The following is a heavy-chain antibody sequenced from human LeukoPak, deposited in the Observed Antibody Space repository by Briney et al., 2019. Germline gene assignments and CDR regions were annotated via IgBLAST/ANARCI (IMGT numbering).Heavy chain of an antibody. CDR2: LYSGGST. J-gene: IGHJ4*02. CDR1: GFTVSTNY. V-gene: IGHV3-66*01. Sequence: QPGGSLRLSCAASGFTVSTNYMTWVRQAPGKGLEWVSILYSGGSTYYADSVKGRFTISRDNSRNTLYLQMNSLRVEDTAVYYCAKESLREGGDYFDYWGQGTLVTVSS. D-gene: IGHD1-26*01. CDR3: AKESLREGGDYFDY.